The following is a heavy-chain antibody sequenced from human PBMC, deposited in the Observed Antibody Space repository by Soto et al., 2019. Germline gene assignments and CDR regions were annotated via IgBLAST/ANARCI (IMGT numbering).Heavy chain of an antibody. V-gene: IGHV3-33*01. CDR3: ARDPSIAAAPPVAYFDY. J-gene: IGHJ4*02. CDR1: GFTFSSYG. Sequence: GGSLRLSCAASGFTFSSYGMHWVRQAPGKGLEWVAVIWYDGSNKYYADSVKGRFTISRDNSKNTLYLQMNSLRAEDTAVYYCARDPSIAAAPPVAYFDYWGQGTLVTVSS. CDR2: IWYDGSNK. D-gene: IGHD6-13*01.